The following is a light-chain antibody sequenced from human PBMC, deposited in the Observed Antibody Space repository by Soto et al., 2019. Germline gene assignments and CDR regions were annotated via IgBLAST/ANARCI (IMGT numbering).Light chain of an antibody. CDR1: HSVNSH. CDR2: GAS. V-gene: IGKV3-15*01. CDR3: QQYKNWPL. J-gene: IGKJ5*01. Sequence: MMMTQAPATFSVSPGEIVTLSCSTSHSVNSHVAWYQQKPGQAPRLLLYGASTRATGIPVRFSGSGFGKEFTLTISSLQSEDFAVYCCQQYKNWPLFGQGTRLEIK.